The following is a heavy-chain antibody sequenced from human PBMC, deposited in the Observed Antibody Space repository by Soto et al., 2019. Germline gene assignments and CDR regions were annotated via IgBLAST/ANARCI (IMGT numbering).Heavy chain of an antibody. CDR2: IYYSGST. V-gene: IGHV4-61*01. CDR3: ARCDIVATSGMDV. D-gene: IGHD5-12*01. Sequence: SETLSLTCTVSGGSVSSGSYYWSWIRQPPGKGLEWIGYIYYSGSTNYNPSLKSRVTISVDTSKNQFSLKLSSVTAADTAVYYCARCDIVATSGMDVCGQGTTVTV. J-gene: IGHJ6*02. CDR1: GGSVSSGSYY.